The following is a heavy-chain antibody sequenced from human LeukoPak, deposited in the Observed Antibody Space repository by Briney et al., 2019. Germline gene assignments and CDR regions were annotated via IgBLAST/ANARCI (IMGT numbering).Heavy chain of an antibody. D-gene: IGHD3-10*01. J-gene: IGHJ4*02. CDR3: ARVGGSGSYSRGDY. CDR1: GFTFSSYS. Sequence: PGGSLRLSCAASGFTFSSYSMNWVRQAPGKGLEWVSYISSSSSTIYYADSVKGRFTISRDNAKSSLYLQMNSLRAEDTALYYCARVGGSGSYSRGDYWGQGTLVTVSS. V-gene: IGHV3-48*04. CDR2: ISSSSSTI.